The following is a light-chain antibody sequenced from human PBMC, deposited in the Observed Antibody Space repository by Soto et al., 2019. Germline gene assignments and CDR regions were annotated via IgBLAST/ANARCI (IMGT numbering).Light chain of an antibody. CDR3: SSYAGSNYV. CDR1: SSDVGGYNY. J-gene: IGLJ1*01. CDR2: EVS. Sequence: QSALTQPPSASGSPGQSVTISCTGTSSDVGGYNYVSWYQQHPGKAPKLMIYEVSKRPSGVPDRFSGSKSGNTASLTVSGLQAEEEADYCCSSYAGSNYVFGTGTKLTVL. V-gene: IGLV2-8*01.